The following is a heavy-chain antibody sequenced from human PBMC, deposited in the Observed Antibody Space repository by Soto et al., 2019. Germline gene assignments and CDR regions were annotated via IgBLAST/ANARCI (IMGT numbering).Heavy chain of an antibody. CDR1: GYTFTSYY. CDR3: ATDYSGYDYGRRDYYYMDV. V-gene: IGHV1-46*03. D-gene: IGHD5-12*01. J-gene: IGHJ6*03. CDR2: INPSGGST. Sequence: ASVKVSCKASGYTFTSYYMHWVRQAPGQGLEWMGIINPSGGSTSYAQKFQGRVTMTRDTSTSTVYMELSSLRSEDTAVYYCATDYSGYDYGRRDYYYMDVWGKGTTVTVSS.